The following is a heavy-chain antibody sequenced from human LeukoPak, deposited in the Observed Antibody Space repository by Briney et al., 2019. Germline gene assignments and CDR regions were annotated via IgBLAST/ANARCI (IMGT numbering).Heavy chain of an antibody. J-gene: IGHJ6*02. V-gene: IGHV3-7*01. CDR1: GFTFSSYW. Sequence: GGSLRLSCAASGFTFSSYWMSWVRQAPGKGLEWVANIKKDGSEQYYVDSVKGRFTISRDNAKNFLYLQMNSLRAEDTAVYYCAGARYCSSTSCPYGMDVWAKGPRSPSP. CDR2: IKKDGSEQ. D-gene: IGHD2-2*01. CDR3: AGARYCSSTSCPYGMDV.